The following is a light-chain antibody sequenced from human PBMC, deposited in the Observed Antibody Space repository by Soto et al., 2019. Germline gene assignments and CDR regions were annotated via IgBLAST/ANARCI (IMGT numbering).Light chain of an antibody. J-gene: IGKJ2*01. CDR3: QQYKSYSLT. CDR1: QSISSW. CDR2: KAS. Sequence: DIQMTQSPSTLSASVGDRVTITCRASQSISSWLAWYQQKPGKAPRLLIYKASSLESGVPSRFSGSASGTEFTLTISSLQPDDFATYYCQQYKSYSLTFGQGTKLEIK. V-gene: IGKV1-5*03.